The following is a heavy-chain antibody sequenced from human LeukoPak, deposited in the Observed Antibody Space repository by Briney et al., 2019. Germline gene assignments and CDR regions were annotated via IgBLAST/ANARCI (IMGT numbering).Heavy chain of an antibody. CDR1: GGSISGGDNY. D-gene: IGHD6-6*01. CDR2: IYYSGST. CDR3: ARVASSSSDDAFDI. V-gene: IGHV4-30-4*02. Sequence: SDTLSLTCTVSGGSISGGDNYWSWIRQPPGKGREWIGYIYYSGSTYYHPSLKSRVTISIDTSKNQFSLKLSSVTAADTAVYYCARVASSSSDDAFDIWGQGTMVTVSS. J-gene: IGHJ3*02.